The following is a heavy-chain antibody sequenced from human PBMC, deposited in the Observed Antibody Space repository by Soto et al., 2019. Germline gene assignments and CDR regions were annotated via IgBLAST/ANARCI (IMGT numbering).Heavy chain of an antibody. V-gene: IGHV3-23*01. CDR1: GFTFSSYA. J-gene: IGHJ5*02. Sequence: EVQLLESGGGLVQPGGSLRLSCAASGFTFSSYAMSWVRQAPGKGLEWVSAISGSGGSTYYADSVKGRFTISRDNSKNTLYLQMNSLRAEDTAVYYCAKDRKYSSGPSANWFDPWGQGTLVTVSS. D-gene: IGHD6-19*01. CDR2: ISGSGGST. CDR3: AKDRKYSSGPSANWFDP.